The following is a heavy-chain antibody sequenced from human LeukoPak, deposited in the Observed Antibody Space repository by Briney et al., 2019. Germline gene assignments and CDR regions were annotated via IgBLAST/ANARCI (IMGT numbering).Heavy chain of an antibody. CDR3: ARAPIVVVVAATPAFHRFDP. CDR2: INHSGST. CDR1: GGSFSGYC. J-gene: IGHJ5*02. Sequence: SETLSLTCAVYGGSFSGYCWSWIRQPPEKGLEWIGEINHSGSTNYNPSLKSRVTISVDTSKNQFSLKLSSVTAADTAVYYCARAPIVVVVAATPAFHRFDPWGQGTLVTVSS. D-gene: IGHD2-15*01. V-gene: IGHV4-34*01.